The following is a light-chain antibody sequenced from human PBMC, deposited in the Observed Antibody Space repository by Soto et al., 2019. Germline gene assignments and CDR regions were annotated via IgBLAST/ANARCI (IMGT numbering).Light chain of an antibody. CDR2: NYS. V-gene: IGLV1-44*01. CDR1: SSNIGGNT. CDR3: SAWDDSLNGRV. J-gene: IGLJ3*02. Sequence: QSVLTQPPSASGTPGQRVTISCSGSSSNIGGNTVSWYQQLPATAPKLIIYNYSQRPSGVPDRFSGSKSGTSASLAISGLQSEDEADYYCSAWDDSLNGRVFGGGTKVAVL.